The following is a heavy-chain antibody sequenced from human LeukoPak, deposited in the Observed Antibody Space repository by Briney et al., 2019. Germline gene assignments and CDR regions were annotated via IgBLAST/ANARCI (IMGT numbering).Heavy chain of an antibody. J-gene: IGHJ5*02. CDR2: IIPILGIA. V-gene: IGHV1-69*04. CDR1: GGTFSSYA. D-gene: IGHD2-2*01. Sequence: SVKVSCKASGGTFSSYAISWVRQAPGQGLEWMGRIIPILGIANYAQKFQGRVTITADKSTSTAYMELSSLRSEDTAVYYCAREGTSVGWFDPWGQGTLVTVSS. CDR3: AREGTSVGWFDP.